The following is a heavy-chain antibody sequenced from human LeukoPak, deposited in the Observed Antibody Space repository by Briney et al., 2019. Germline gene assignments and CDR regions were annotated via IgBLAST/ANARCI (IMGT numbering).Heavy chain of an antibody. V-gene: IGHV1-18*01. D-gene: IGHD3-10*01. Sequence: ASVKVSCKASGYTFTSYGISWVRQAPGQGLEWMGWISAYNGNTNYAQKLQGRVTMTTDTSTSTAYMELRSLRSDDTAVYYCARGKNEDVLLWFGEAPPTDYWGQGTLVTVSS. CDR2: ISAYNGNT. CDR1: GYTFTSYG. J-gene: IGHJ4*02. CDR3: ARGKNEDVLLWFGEAPPTDY.